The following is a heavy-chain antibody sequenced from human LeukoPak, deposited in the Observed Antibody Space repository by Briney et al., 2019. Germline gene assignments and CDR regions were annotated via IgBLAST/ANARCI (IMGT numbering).Heavy chain of an antibody. V-gene: IGHV4-34*01. D-gene: IGHD5-24*01. J-gene: IGHJ4*02. CDR3: ARYRGGGYNYLDY. Sequence: SETLSLTCAVYGGSFSGYYWTWIRQPPGKGLDWIGEINHSGSTSYNPSLKSRVTMSVDTSEDQFSLKLSSVTAADTAVYYCARYRGGGYNYLDYWGQGTLVTVSS. CDR2: INHSGST. CDR1: GGSFSGYY.